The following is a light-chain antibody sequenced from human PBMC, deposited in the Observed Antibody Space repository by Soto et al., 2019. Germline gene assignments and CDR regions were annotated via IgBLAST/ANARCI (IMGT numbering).Light chain of an antibody. CDR2: GAS. CDR3: QQYASSPLT. CDR1: QSVGKSY. Sequence: EIVLTQSPDTLSLSPGERVTLSCRASQSVGKSYLAWYQKKPGQAPRLLIYGASSRANGIPDRFSGYESGTDYSLIISRLETEDCAVYYCQQYASSPLTFDGGTKVEIK. J-gene: IGKJ4*01. V-gene: IGKV3-20*01.